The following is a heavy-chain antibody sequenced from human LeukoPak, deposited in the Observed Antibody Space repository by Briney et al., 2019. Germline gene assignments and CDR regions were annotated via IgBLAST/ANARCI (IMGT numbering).Heavy chain of an antibody. Sequence: PGGSLRLSCAASGFTFSTYSMNWVRQAPGKGLEWVSSISSNSRYIYYADSMRGRFTISRDNAKNSLYLQMSSLKPEDTAVYYCARVAEAAAFDSWGQGTLVTVSS. V-gene: IGHV3-21*06. CDR1: GFTFSTYS. J-gene: IGHJ4*02. CDR3: ARVAEAAAFDS. D-gene: IGHD6-13*01. CDR2: ISSNSRYI.